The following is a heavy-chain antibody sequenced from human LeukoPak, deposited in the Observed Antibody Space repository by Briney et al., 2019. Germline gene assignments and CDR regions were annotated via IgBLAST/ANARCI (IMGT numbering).Heavy chain of an antibody. CDR2: FDPEDGET. J-gene: IGHJ6*03. Sequence: ASVKVSCKVSGYTLTELSMHWVRQAPGKGLEWMGGFDPEDGETIYAQKFQGRVTMTEDTSTDTAYMELSSLRSEDTAVYYCATDLRRDYEQNYYYYYMDVWGKGTTVTVSS. V-gene: IGHV1-24*01. CDR1: GYTLTELS. CDR3: ATDLRRDYEQNYYYYYMDV. D-gene: IGHD4-17*01.